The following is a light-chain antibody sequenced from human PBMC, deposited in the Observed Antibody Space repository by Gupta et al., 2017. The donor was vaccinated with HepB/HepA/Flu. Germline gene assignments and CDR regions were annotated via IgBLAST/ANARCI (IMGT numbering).Light chain of an antibody. CDR1: NVGSKN. CDR2: RDS. V-gene: IGLV3-9*01. J-gene: IGLJ2*01. CDR3: QVWDTPTARVV. Sequence: SYELTQPLSVAVALGQTARITCGGNNVGSKNVHWYQQKPGQEPVRGIYRDSNRPSEIPERFSGSNAGNTETLHIRSAPAGDEADDDGQVWDTPTARVVFGGGTKLTVL.